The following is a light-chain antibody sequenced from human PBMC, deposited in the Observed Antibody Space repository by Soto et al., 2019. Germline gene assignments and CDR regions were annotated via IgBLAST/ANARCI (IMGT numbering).Light chain of an antibody. CDR2: EVS. V-gene: IGLV2-14*01. CDR1: NSDVDTYKY. J-gene: IGLJ2*01. Sequence: QSALTQPASVSGSPGQSITISCTGTNSDVDTYKYVSWYQQHPGKAPKLMIYEVSYRPSGVSDRFSGSKSGNTASLTISGLQAEDEADYYCCSYAGSTTRVQFGGGTKLTVL. CDR3: CSYAGSTTRVQ.